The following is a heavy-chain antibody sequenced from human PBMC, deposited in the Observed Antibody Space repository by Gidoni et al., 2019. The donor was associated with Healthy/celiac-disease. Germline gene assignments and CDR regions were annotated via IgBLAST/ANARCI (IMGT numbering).Heavy chain of an antibody. V-gene: IGHV3-49*05. CDR1: GFTFGDYA. Sequence: EVQLVESGGGLVKPGRSLRLSCTASGFTFGDYAMSCFRQAPGKGLEWVGFIRSKAYGGKTEYAASVKGRFTISRDDSKSIAYLQMNSLKTEDTAVYYCTRDRPALRFLEWLPRRGYYYYYMDVWGKGTTVTVSS. CDR2: IRSKAYGGKT. J-gene: IGHJ6*03. D-gene: IGHD3-3*01. CDR3: TRDRPALRFLEWLPRRGYYYYYMDV.